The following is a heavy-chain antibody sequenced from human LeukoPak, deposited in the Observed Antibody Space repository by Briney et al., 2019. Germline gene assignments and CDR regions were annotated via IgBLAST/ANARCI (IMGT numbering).Heavy chain of an antibody. V-gene: IGHV1-2*02. J-gene: IGHJ4*02. CDR2: INPNSGGT. CDR3: ARDLGQLLPGRPLRY. Sequence: GESLKISCKGSGYSFTSYWIGWVRQAPGQGLEWMGWINPNSGGTNYAQKFQGRVTMTRDTSISTAYMELSRLRSDDTAVYYCARDLGQLLPGRPLRYWGQGTLVTVSS. D-gene: IGHD2-2*01. CDR1: GYSFTSYW.